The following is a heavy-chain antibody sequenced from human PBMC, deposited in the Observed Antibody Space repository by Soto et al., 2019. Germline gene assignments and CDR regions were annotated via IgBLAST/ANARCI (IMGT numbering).Heavy chain of an antibody. V-gene: IGHV3-21*01. CDR3: ARRLMVMFDGMDV. CDR1: GFTFSSFS. J-gene: IGHJ6*02. Sequence: GGSLRLSCAASGFTFSSFSMNWVRQVPGKGLEWISSISSSSNFIYYADSVKGRFTISRDNAKNSLYLQMNSLRAEDTAVYYCARRLMVMFDGMDVWGQGTTVTVSS. D-gene: IGHD3-16*01. CDR2: ISSSSNFI.